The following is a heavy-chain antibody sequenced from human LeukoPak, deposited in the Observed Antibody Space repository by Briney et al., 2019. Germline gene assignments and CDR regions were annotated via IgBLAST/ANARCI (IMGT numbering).Heavy chain of an antibody. Sequence: PGGSLRLSCAASGFTFSSYEMNWVRQGPGKGLEWVSYISSSGTTKYHADSVKGRFTLSRDNAKKSLSLQMNSLRAEDTAIYYCARSNRDAFDMWGQGTVVTVSS. J-gene: IGHJ3*02. CDR2: ISSSGTTK. CDR3: ARSNRDAFDM. V-gene: IGHV3-48*03. D-gene: IGHD2/OR15-2a*01. CDR1: GFTFSSYE.